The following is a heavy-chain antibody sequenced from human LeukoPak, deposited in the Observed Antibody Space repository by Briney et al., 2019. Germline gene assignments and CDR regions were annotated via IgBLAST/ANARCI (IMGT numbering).Heavy chain of an antibody. Sequence: HPGGSLRLSCTASGFSFSDHYMDWVRQAPGKGLEWVGRSRNKAQSYTTEFAASVKGRFTISRDDSKNALFLQMNSLKTEDTAVYYCARAAAGLFNYYFDYWGQGTLVTVSS. CDR2: SRNKAQSYTT. J-gene: IGHJ4*02. D-gene: IGHD6-13*01. CDR1: GFSFSDHY. CDR3: ARAAAGLFNYYFDY. V-gene: IGHV3-72*01.